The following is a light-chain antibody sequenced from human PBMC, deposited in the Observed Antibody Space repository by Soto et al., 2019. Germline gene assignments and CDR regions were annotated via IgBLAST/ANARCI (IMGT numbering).Light chain of an antibody. Sequence: QSVLTQPASVSGSPGQSITISCTGTSSDGGGYNYVSWYQQHPGKAPKLMSYDVSNRPSGVSNRFSGSKSGNTASLTISGLQAEDEADYYCSSYTSSSTLDVFGAGTKVTVL. CDR1: SSDGGGYNY. CDR3: SSYTSSSTLDV. J-gene: IGLJ1*01. CDR2: DVS. V-gene: IGLV2-14*01.